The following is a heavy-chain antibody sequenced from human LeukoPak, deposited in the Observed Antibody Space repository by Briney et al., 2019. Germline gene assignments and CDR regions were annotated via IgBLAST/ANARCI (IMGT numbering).Heavy chain of an antibody. D-gene: IGHD3-22*01. J-gene: IGHJ4*02. CDR2: IIPILGIA. Sequence: SVKVSCKASGYTFTSYDINWVRQATGQGLEWMGRIIPILGIANYAQKFQGRVTITADKSTSTAYMELSSLRSEDTAVYYCARDAYYYDSSGYYSFDYWGQGTLVTVSS. CDR1: GYTFTSYD. CDR3: ARDAYYYDSSGYYSFDY. V-gene: IGHV1-69*04.